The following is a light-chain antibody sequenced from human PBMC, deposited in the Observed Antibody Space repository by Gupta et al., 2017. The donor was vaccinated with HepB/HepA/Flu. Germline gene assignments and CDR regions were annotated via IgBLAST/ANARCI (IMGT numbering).Light chain of an antibody. CDR3: QHRINWPLT. CDR2: DAS. J-gene: IGKJ4*01. Sequence: EVVLTQSPATLSLSPGERATLSCRASQIIATYLAWYQQKPGQAPRLLIYDASNRAAGIPARFSSSRSGTDFTLTISSREPEDFGVYYCQHRINWPLTFGEGTKVEIK. V-gene: IGKV3-11*01. CDR1: QIIATY.